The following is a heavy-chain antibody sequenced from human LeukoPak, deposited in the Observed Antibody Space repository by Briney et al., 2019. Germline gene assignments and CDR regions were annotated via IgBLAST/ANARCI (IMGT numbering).Heavy chain of an antibody. CDR3: ATAPSGSGTFLDY. D-gene: IGHD1-1*01. CDR1: GLTFSSYG. CDR2: IWYGGSDK. J-gene: IGHJ4*02. Sequence: GGSLRLYWEAPGLTFSSYGMHWVRQAPGKGPEWVAVIWYGGSDKYYADSVKGRFNISRDNSKNTLYLQMNSLRAEDTAVYYCATAPSGSGTFLDYWGQGTLVTVSS. V-gene: IGHV3-33*01.